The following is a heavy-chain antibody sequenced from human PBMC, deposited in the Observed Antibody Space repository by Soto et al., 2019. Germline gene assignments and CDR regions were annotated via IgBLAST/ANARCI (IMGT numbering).Heavy chain of an antibody. CDR2: ISYGGINN. V-gene: IGHV3-30-3*01. J-gene: IGHJ4*02. CDR1: GFTFSNFP. D-gene: IGHD4-4*01. Sequence: QVQLVESGGGVVQPGRSLRLSCAASGFTFSNFPMHWVRQAPGKGLEWVAVISYGGINNYYADSVKGRFTISRDDSKNTVYLQMNGLRPEDTAVYFCARTTVVSRTPDFDYWGQRTPVTVSS. CDR3: ARTTVVSRTPDFDY.